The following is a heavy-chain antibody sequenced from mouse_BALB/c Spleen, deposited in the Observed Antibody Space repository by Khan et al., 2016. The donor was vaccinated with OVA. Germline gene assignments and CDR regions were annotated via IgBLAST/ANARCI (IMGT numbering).Heavy chain of an antibody. CDR3: ARGGITTRYFDY. Sequence: QMQLEESGTELARPGASVNLSCKASGYTFTGYWMQWVKQRPGQGLEWIGAIYPGDGNTRYTQKFKGKATLTADKSSSTAYMHISSLAAEDTADYYCARGGITTRYFDYWGQGTTLTVSS. D-gene: IGHD1-3*01. CDR2: IYPGDGNT. V-gene: IGHV1-87*01. J-gene: IGHJ2*01. CDR1: GYTFTGYW.